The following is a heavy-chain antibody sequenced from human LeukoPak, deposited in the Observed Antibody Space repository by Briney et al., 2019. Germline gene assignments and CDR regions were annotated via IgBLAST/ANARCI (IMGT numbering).Heavy chain of an antibody. D-gene: IGHD2-2*03. CDR3: AKDLGYCSSTSCYAFDY. J-gene: IGHJ4*02. V-gene: IGHV3-30*18. CDR2: ISYEGSTS. Sequence: GTSLRLSCAASGFTFSSYGMQWVRQAPGKGLEWVAVISYEGSTSYYADSVKGRFTISRDNSKNTLYLQMNSLRAEDTAVYYCAKDLGYCSSTSCYAFDYWGQGTLVTVSS. CDR1: GFTFSSYG.